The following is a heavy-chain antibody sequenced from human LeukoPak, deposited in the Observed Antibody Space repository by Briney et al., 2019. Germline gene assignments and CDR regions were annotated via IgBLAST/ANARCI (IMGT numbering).Heavy chain of an antibody. CDR2: ITGSGGTT. D-gene: IGHD2-2*01. Sequence: GGSLRLSCAASGFTFSSYAMSWVCQAPGKGLNWVSTITGSGGTTYYADSVKGRFTISRDNSKNTLFLQMHSLRAEDTAIYYCAKHATEGGSSSTSSWDYWGQGTLVTVSS. V-gene: IGHV3-23*01. CDR3: AKHATEGGSSSTSSWDY. CDR1: GFTFSSYA. J-gene: IGHJ4*02.